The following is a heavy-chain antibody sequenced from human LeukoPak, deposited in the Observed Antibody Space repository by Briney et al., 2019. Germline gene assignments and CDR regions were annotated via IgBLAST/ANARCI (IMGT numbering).Heavy chain of an antibody. J-gene: IGHJ4*02. Sequence: SQTLSLTCTVSGVSVGSGDYFWSWIRQPPGKGLEWIGYIYFSGSTDSNPSLESRVTVSIDTSKNQFSLKLRSVTAADTAVYYCTRNASPDYGGQGLLVTVSS. V-gene: IGHV4-30-4*08. CDR2: IYFSGST. D-gene: IGHD1-14*01. CDR3: TRNASPDY. CDR1: GVSVGSGDYF.